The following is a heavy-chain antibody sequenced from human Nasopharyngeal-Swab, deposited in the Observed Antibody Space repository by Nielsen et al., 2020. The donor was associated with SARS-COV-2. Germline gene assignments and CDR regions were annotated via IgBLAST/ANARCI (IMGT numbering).Heavy chain of an antibody. CDR2: IWYDGSNK. CDR1: GFTFSSYG. Sequence: GESLKISCAASGFTFSSYGMHWVRQAPGKGLEWVAVIWYDGSNKYYADSVKGRFTISRDNSKNTLYLQMNSLRAEDTALYYCTRDLNHKIDYWGQGTLVTVSS. J-gene: IGHJ4*02. D-gene: IGHD1-14*01. V-gene: IGHV3-33*01. CDR3: TRDLNHKIDY.